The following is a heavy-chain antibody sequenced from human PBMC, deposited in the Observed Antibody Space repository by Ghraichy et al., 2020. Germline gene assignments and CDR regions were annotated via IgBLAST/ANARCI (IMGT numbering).Heavy chain of an antibody. CDR1: GFTFSSYG. J-gene: IGHJ4*02. CDR3: AKGKDITMIVVGLDY. D-gene: IGHD3-22*01. CDR2: ISYDGSNK. V-gene: IGHV3-30*18. Sequence: GGSLRLSCAASGFTFSSYGMHWVRQAPGKGLEWVAVISYDGSNKYYADSVKDRFTISRDNSKNTLYLQMNSLRAEDTAVYYCAKGKDITMIVVGLDYWGQGTLVTVSS.